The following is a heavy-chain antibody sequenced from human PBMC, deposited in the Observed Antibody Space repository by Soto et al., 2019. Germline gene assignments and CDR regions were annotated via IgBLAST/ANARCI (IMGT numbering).Heavy chain of an antibody. D-gene: IGHD1-26*01. CDR3: GREGGKWELPHY. CDR2: ISYDGSNK. CDR1: GFTFSSYA. V-gene: IGHV3-30-3*01. Sequence: QVQLVESGGGVVQPGRSLRLSCAASGFTFSSYAMHWVRQAPGKGLEWVAVISYDGSNKYYADSVKGRFTISRDNSKNTLYLQMNSLRAEDTAVYYCGREGGKWELPHYWGQGTLVTVSS. J-gene: IGHJ4*02.